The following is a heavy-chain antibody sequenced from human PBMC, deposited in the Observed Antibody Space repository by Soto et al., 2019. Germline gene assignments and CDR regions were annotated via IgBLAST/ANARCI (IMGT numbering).Heavy chain of an antibody. D-gene: IGHD3-22*01. CDR1: GVTFSNYA. Sequence: QVQLVGSGGGVVQPGRSLRLSCAASGVTFSNYAMHWVRQAPGKGLAWVAVIWSDGTNKYYADSVKGRFTISRDKSNNTLYLQMNSLRAEDTAVYYCARAPLTIYDTSGYYDYWGQGSQVTVSS. CDR2: IWSDGTNK. CDR3: ARAPLTIYDTSGYYDY. J-gene: IGHJ4*02. V-gene: IGHV3-33*01.